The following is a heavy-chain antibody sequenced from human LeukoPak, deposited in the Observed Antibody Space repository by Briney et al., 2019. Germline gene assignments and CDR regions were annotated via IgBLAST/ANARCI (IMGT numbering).Heavy chain of an antibody. CDR2: IYHRGNA. CDR1: GGSVSNGAHY. Sequence: SESLSLTRTVFGGSVSNGAHYWNWIRQSPGEGLEWIGNIYHRGNAYYNPSLKSRVTISVDTSENQFSLKLNSVTAADTAVYYCARAETMVRGVIPSQFDYCDQGTQVTV. J-gene: IGHJ4*02. D-gene: IGHD3-10*01. V-gene: IGHV4-30-4*08. CDR3: ARAETMVRGVIPSQFDY.